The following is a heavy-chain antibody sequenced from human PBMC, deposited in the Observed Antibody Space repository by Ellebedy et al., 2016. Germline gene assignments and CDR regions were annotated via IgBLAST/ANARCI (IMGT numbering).Heavy chain of an antibody. J-gene: IGHJ6*02. CDR1: GYTFTSYA. D-gene: IGHD6-13*01. Sequence: ASVKVSCKASGYTFTSYAMHWVRQAPGQRLEWMGWINAGNGNTKYSQKFQGRVTMTRDTSTSTVYMELSSLRSEDTAVYYCARDLLYSSQGLHYYYGMDVWGQGTTVTVSS. CDR2: INAGNGNT. CDR3: ARDLLYSSQGLHYYYGMDV. V-gene: IGHV1-3*01.